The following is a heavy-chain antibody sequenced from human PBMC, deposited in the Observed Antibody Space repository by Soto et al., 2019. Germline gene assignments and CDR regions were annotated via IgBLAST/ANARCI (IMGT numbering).Heavy chain of an antibody. CDR2: ISSSSSYI. D-gene: IGHD4-17*01. CDR3: ARDRWGPAGDYGDSKGIDY. V-gene: IGHV3-21*01. Sequence: EVQLVESGGGLVKPGGSLRLSCAASGFTFSSYSMNWVRQAPGKGLEWVSSISSSSSYIYYADSVKGRFTISRDNAKNSLYLQMNSLRAEDTAVYYCARDRWGPAGDYGDSKGIDYWGQGTLVTVSS. CDR1: GFTFSSYS. J-gene: IGHJ4*02.